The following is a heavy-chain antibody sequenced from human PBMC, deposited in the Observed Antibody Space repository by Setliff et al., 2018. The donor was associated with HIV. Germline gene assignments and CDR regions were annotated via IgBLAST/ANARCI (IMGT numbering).Heavy chain of an antibody. Sequence: GASVKVSCKASGYIFSGYYLHWVRQAPGQGPEWVGWINPETGDPNYAQKFRGRVLMTRDTSITTAFLHVAKLTSDDTAIYYCATGIPSDLDYWGQGTLVTVSS. V-gene: IGHV1-2*02. CDR1: GYIFSGYY. CDR3: ATGIPSDLDY. CDR2: INPETGDP. J-gene: IGHJ4*01. D-gene: IGHD2-21*01.